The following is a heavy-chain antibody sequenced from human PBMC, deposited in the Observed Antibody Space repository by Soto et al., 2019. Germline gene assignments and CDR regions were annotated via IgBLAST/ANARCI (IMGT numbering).Heavy chain of an antibody. J-gene: IGHJ6*03. CDR1: GGSISSSSYY. CDR2: IYYSGST. Sequence: SETLSLTCTVSGGSISSSSYYWGWIRQPPGKGLEWIGSIYYSGSTYYNPSLKSRVTISVDTSKNQFSLKLSSVTAADTAVYYCANIRFLEWLNGHYYYYYYMDVWGKGTTVTVSS. D-gene: IGHD3-3*01. V-gene: IGHV4-39*01. CDR3: ANIRFLEWLNGHYYYYYYMDV.